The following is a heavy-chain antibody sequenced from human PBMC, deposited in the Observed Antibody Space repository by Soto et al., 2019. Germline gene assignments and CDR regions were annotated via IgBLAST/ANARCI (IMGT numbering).Heavy chain of an antibody. CDR1: GYTFTSYG. D-gene: IGHD3-10*01. J-gene: IGHJ6*02. Sequence: ASVKVSCKASGYTFTSYGISWVRQAPGQGLEWMGWISAYNGNTNYAQKLQGRVTMTTDTSTSTAYMELRSLRSDDTAVYYCARRYYGSGSYPQYYYYGMDVWGQGTTVTVSS. V-gene: IGHV1-18*01. CDR3: ARRYYGSGSYPQYYYYGMDV. CDR2: ISAYNGNT.